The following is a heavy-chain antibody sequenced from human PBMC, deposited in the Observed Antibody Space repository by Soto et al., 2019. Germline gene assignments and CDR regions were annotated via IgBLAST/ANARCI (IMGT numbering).Heavy chain of an antibody. Sequence: EVQLVESGGGLVQPGGSLRLSCAASGFTFSSYAMHWVRQAPGKGLEYVSAISSNGGSTYYANSVKGRFTISRDNSKNTLYLQMGSLRAEDMAVYYCARALGYCSGGSWATGCNYYYMDVWGKGTTVTVSS. D-gene: IGHD2-15*01. CDR2: ISSNGGST. CDR1: GFTFSSYA. J-gene: IGHJ6*03. CDR3: ARALGYCSGGSWATGCNYYYMDV. V-gene: IGHV3-64*01.